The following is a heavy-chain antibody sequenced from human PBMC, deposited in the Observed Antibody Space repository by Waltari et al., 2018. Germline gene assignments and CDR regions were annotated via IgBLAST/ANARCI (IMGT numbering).Heavy chain of an antibody. V-gene: IGHV4-4*02. CDR1: DW. D-gene: IGHD2-2*01. CDR2: LHHSGKT. J-gene: IGHJ4*02. Sequence: DWGSWVRQSPEKGLRWIGKLHHSGKTHYNPSLQSRVAISLDKPKNHFSLNLNSVTAADTAIYYCAGDRAIGLFFDYWGRGTLVTVSS. CDR3: AGDRAIGLFFDY.